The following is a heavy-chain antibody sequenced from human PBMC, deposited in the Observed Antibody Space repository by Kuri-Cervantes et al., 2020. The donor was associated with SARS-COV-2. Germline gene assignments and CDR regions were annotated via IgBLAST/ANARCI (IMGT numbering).Heavy chain of an antibody. V-gene: IGHV3-48*02. CDR2: ISGGSSTM. D-gene: IGHD1-26*01. CDR1: GFTFSSCS. Sequence: GESLKISCEASGFTFSSCSMNWIRQAPGKGLEWVAYISGGSSTMNYADSVKGRFTISRDNAKNSLYLQMDSLRHEDTAVYYCATMGATTSNYYYGLDVWGHGTTVAVSS. CDR3: ATMGATTSNYYYGLDV. J-gene: IGHJ6*02.